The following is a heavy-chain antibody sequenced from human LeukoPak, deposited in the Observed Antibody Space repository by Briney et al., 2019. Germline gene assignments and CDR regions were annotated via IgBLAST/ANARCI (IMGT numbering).Heavy chain of an antibody. CDR1: GGTFSSYA. Sequence: GASVKVSCKASGGTFSSYAISWVRQAPGQGLEWMGGIIPIFGTANYARKFQGRVTITADESTSTAYMELSSLRSEDTAVYYCARDDLVAYQLPLYYYYMDVWGKGTTVTVSS. CDR2: IIPIFGTA. D-gene: IGHD2-2*01. V-gene: IGHV1-69*01. J-gene: IGHJ6*03. CDR3: ARDDLVAYQLPLYYYYMDV.